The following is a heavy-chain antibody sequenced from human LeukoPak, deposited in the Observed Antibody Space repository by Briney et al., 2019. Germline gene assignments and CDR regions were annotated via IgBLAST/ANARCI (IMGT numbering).Heavy chain of an antibody. CDR3: ARGPFYCSSTSCYTFDY. CDR1: RFILSNYA. J-gene: IGHJ4*02. V-gene: IGHV3-64*01. Sequence: GGSLRLSCVASRFILSNYAMHWVRQAPGKGLEYVSAISSTGGSTYYANSVKGRFTISRDNSKNTLYLQMGSLRAEDMAVYYCARGPFYCSSTSCYTFDYWGQGTLVTVSS. D-gene: IGHD2-2*01. CDR2: ISSTGGST.